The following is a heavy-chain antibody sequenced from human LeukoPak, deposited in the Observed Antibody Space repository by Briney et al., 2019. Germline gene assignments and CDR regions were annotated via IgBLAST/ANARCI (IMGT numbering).Heavy chain of an antibody. CDR3: GRYCSATSCYTFDY. V-gene: IGHV4-39*01. CDR1: GGTNSSSSYY. D-gene: IGHD2-2*02. Sequence: SETLSLTCTVSGGTNSSSSYYWGWIRQPPGKGLEWIGSIYYSGSTSYNPSLKSRVTISVDTSKNQFSLKLSSVTAADTALYYCGRYCSATSCYTFDYWGQGTLVTVSS. CDR2: IYYSGST. J-gene: IGHJ4*02.